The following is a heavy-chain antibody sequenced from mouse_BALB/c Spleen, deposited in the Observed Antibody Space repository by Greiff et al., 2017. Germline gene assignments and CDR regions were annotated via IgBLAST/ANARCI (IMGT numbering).Heavy chain of an antibody. CDR1: GYTFTSYW. Sequence: VKLQESGAELAKPGASVKMSCKASGYTFTSYWMHWVKQRPGQCLEWIGYINPSTGYTEYNQKFKDKATLTADKSSSTAYMQLSSLTSEDSAVYYCARGGGNYRYAMDYWGQGTSVTVSS. CDR2: INPSTGYT. CDR3: ARGGGNYRYAMDY. J-gene: IGHJ4*01. D-gene: IGHD2-1*01. V-gene: IGHV1-7*01.